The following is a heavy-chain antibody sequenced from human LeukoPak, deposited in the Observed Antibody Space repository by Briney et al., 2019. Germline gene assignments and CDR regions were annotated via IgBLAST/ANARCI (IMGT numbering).Heavy chain of an antibody. CDR3: ARSDYYGSGTPDAFDI. CDR1: GGSISSYY. J-gene: IGHJ3*02. Sequence: SETLSLTCTVSGGSISSYYWSWIRQLPGKGLEWIGYIYYSGSTNYNPSLKSRVTISVDTSKNQFSLKLSSVTAADTAVYYCARSDYYGSGTPDAFDIWGQGTMVTVSS. D-gene: IGHD3-10*01. CDR2: IYYSGST. V-gene: IGHV4-59*01.